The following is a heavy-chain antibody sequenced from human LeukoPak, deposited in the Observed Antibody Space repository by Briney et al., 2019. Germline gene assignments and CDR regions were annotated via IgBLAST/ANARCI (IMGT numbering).Heavy chain of an antibody. V-gene: IGHV4-59*04. D-gene: IGHD3-10*01. CDR3: ARHRSPSYYYGSGNNWFDP. CDR1: GGSISSYY. Sequence: SETLSLTCTVSGGSISSYYWSWIRQPPGKGLEWIGYIYYSGSTYYNPSLKSRVTISVDTSKNQFSLKLSSVTAADTAVYYCARHRSPSYYYGSGNNWFDPWGQGTLVTVSS. J-gene: IGHJ5*02. CDR2: IYYSGST.